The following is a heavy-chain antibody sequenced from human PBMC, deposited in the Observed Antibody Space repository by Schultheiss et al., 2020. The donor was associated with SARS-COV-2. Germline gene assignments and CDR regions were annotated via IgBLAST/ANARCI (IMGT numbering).Heavy chain of an antibody. CDR1: GGSFSGYY. CDR3: ARLAMVPMGDYSNNYYGMDV. Sequence: SETLSLTCAVYGGSFSGYYWSWIRQPPGKGLEWIGYIYYSGSTYYNPSLKSRVTISVDTSKNQFSLKLSSVTAADTAVYYCARLAMVPMGDYSNNYYGMDVWGQGTTVTVSS. D-gene: IGHD4-11*01. V-gene: IGHV4-34*09. J-gene: IGHJ6*02. CDR2: IYYSGST.